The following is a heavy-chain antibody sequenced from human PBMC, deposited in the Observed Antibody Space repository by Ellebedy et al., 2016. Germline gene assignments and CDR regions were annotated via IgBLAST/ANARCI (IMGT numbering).Heavy chain of an antibody. CDR2: IYYSGST. D-gene: IGHD4-17*01. J-gene: IGHJ4*02. CDR3: ARYGDYERGFDY. V-gene: IGHV4-59*08. Sequence: SETLSLTCTVSGGSISSYYWSWIRQPPGKGLEWIGYIYYSGSTNYNPSLKSRVTISVDTSKNQFSLKLSSVTAADTAVYYCARYGDYERGFDYWGQGTLVTVSS. CDR1: GGSISSYY.